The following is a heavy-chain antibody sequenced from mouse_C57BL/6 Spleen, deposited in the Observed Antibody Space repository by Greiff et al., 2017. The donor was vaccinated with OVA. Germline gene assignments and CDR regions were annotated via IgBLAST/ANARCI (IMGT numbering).Heavy chain of an antibody. V-gene: IGHV5-16*01. D-gene: IGHD2-4*01. CDR2: INYDGSST. J-gene: IGHJ3*01. Sequence: LVESEGGLVQPGSSMKLSCPASGFPFSDYYMAWVRQVPEKGLEWVANINYDGSSTYYLDSLKSRFIISSDNAKNILYLQMSSLKSEDTATYYCARGGDYDPLFAYWGQGTLVTVSA. CDR1: GFPFSDYY. CDR3: ARGGDYDPLFAY.